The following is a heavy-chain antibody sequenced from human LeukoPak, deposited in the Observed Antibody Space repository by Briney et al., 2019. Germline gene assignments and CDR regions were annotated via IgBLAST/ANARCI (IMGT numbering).Heavy chain of an antibody. CDR2: ISGTGGNT. J-gene: IGHJ3*02. V-gene: IGHV3-23*01. D-gene: IGHD3-22*01. CDR1: GFTFSNFA. CDR3: AKTGGYYDTSDLYRPDVFDI. Sequence: PGGSLRPSCAASGFTFSNFAMSWVRQALGKGLEWVSAISGTGGNTFYTDSVTGRFTISRDNSKNTLYVQMNSLRAEDTAVYYCAKTGGYYDTSDLYRPDVFDIWGQGTVVTVSS.